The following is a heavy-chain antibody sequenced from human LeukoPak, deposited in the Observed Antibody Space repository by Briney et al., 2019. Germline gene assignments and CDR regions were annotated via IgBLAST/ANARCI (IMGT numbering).Heavy chain of an antibody. CDR2: INTDGSST. CDR3: VRRSTFYSGSGSYPHFDS. Sequence: GGSLRLSCAASGFTLSGYWMHWVRQVPGKGLVWVSNINTDGSSTSYADSVKGRFTISRNNAKSKLYLQMNNLRAEDTAVYYCVRRSTFYSGSGSYPHFDSWGQGTLVTVSS. V-gene: IGHV3-74*01. D-gene: IGHD3-10*01. CDR1: GFTLSGYW. J-gene: IGHJ4*02.